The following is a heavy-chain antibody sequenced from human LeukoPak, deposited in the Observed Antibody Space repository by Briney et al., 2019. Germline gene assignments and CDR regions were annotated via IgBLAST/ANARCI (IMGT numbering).Heavy chain of an antibody. CDR3: ARARGIADAFDI. Sequence: SETLSLICTVSAGFISSYYWSWIRQPPAKGLEWFGYIYYSGSTNYNPSLKSRVTISVDTSKNQFSLKLSSVTAADTAVYYWARARGIADAFDIWGQGTMVTVSS. CDR2: IYYSGST. J-gene: IGHJ3*02. V-gene: IGHV4-59*08. D-gene: IGHD6-13*01. CDR1: AGFISSYY.